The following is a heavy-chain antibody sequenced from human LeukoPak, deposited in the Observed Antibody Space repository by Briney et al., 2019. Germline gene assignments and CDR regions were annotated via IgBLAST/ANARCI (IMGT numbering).Heavy chain of an antibody. CDR3: ARGGRQRLVEGEGIDY. Sequence: ASVKVSCKASGYTFTSYDINWVRQATGQGLEWMGWMNPNSGNTGYAQKFQGRVTITRNTSISTAYMELSSLRSEDTAVYYCARGGRQRLVEGEGIDYWGQGTLVTVSS. D-gene: IGHD6-19*01. J-gene: IGHJ4*02. CDR1: GYTFTSYD. CDR2: MNPNSGNT. V-gene: IGHV1-8*03.